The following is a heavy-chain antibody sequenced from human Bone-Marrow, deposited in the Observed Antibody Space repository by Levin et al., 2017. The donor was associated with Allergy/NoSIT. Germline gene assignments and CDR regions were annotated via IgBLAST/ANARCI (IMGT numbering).Heavy chain of an antibody. V-gene: IGHV4-59*01. CDR1: GGSITNYY. Sequence: SQTLSLTCTVSGGSITNYYWSWIRQPPGKGLEWIGYIYYTGGTNYNPSLKSRVTISVDTSKNQFSLKLSSVTAADTAVYYCARDSGRSGHATRGQGTLVTVSS. J-gene: IGHJ4*02. CDR3: ARDSGRSGHAT. CDR2: IYYTGGT. D-gene: IGHD1-26*01.